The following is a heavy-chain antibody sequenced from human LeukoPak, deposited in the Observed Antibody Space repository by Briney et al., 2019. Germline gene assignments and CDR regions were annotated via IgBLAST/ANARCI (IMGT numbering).Heavy chain of an antibody. D-gene: IGHD3-16*01. CDR2: IYYSGST. J-gene: IGHJ3*02. CDR3: ARGEGLGPLHAFDI. Sequence: SETLSLTCTVSGGSISSGDYYWSWIRQPPGKGLEWIGYIYYSGSTYYDPSLQSRVTISVDTSKNQFSLKLSSVTAADTAVYYCARGEGLGPLHAFDIWGQGTMVTVSS. CDR1: GGSISSGDYY. V-gene: IGHV4-30-4*01.